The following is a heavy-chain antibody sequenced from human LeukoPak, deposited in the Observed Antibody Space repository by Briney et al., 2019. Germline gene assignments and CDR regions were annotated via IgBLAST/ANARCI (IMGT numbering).Heavy chain of an antibody. V-gene: IGHV4-39*07. D-gene: IGHD4-17*01. CDR2: IYYSGST. Sequence: PSETLSLTCTVSGGSISSSSYYWGWIRQPPGKGLEWIGSIYYSGSTYYNPSLKSRVTVSVDTSKNQFSLKLSSVTAADTAVYYCARAPETTVTTWGIYFDYWGQGTLVTVSS. CDR1: GGSISSSSYY. CDR3: ARAPETTVTTWGIYFDY. J-gene: IGHJ4*02.